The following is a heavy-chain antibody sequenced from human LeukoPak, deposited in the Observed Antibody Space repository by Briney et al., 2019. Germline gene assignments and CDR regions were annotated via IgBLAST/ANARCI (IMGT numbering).Heavy chain of an antibody. D-gene: IGHD3-22*01. J-gene: IGHJ5*01. CDR3: ARGPHDGSGWYEF. CDR2: INPTGGSS. Sequence: ASVKVSCKASGYTFTNYYKHWVRQAPGQGLEWMGIINPTGGSSSYAQKFQGRVTMTRDTSTSTVYMELSSLRSEDTAVYFCARGPHDGSGWYEFWGQGTLVTVSS. V-gene: IGHV1-46*01. CDR1: GYTFTNYY.